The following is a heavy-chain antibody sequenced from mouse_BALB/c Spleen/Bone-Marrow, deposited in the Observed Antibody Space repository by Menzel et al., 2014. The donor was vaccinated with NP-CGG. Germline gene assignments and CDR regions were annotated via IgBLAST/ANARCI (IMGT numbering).Heavy chain of an antibody. CDR2: IRLKSNNYAT. V-gene: IGHV6-6*02. CDR3: TTGFAY. D-gene: IGHD3-1*01. J-gene: IGHJ3*01. CDR1: GFTFSNYW. Sequence: EVQGVESGGGLVQPGGSMKLSCVASGFTFSNYWMNWVRQSPEKGLEWVAEIRLKSNNYATHYAESVKGRFTISRDDSKSSVYLQMNNLRAEETGIYYCTTGFAYWGQGTLVTVSA.